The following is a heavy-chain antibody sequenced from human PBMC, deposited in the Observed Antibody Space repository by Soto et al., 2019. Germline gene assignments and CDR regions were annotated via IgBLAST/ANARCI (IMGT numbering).Heavy chain of an antibody. J-gene: IGHJ6*02. CDR2: IDPSDSYT. CDR1: GYSFTSYW. D-gene: IGHD4-17*01. V-gene: IGHV5-10-1*01. Sequence: GESLKISCKGSGYSFTSYWISWVRQMPGKGLEWMGRIDPSDSYTNYSPSFQGHVTISADKSISTAYLQWSSLKASDTAMYYCARHADYGIYYYGLDVWGQGTTVTVSS. CDR3: ARHADYGIYYYGLDV.